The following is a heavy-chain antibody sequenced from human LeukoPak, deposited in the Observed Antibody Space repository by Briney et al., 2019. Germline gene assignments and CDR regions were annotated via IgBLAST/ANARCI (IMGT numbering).Heavy chain of an antibody. CDR3: ARVAKGITMIVVVYYFDY. CDR1: GGSFSGYY. V-gene: IGHV4-34*01. J-gene: IGHJ4*02. CDR2: INHSGST. D-gene: IGHD3-22*01. Sequence: TPSETLSLTCAVYGGSFSGYYWSWIRQPPGKGLEWIGEINHSGSTNYNPSLKSRVTISVDTSKNQFSLKLSSVTAADTAVYYCARVAKGITMIVVVYYFDYWGQGTLVTVSS.